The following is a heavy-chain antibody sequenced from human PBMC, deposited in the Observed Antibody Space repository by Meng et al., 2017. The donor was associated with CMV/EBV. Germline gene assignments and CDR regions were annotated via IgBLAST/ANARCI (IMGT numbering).Heavy chain of an antibody. J-gene: IGHJ6*02. CDR3: ARDQNIVVVPAAPGVHYYYYGMDV. Sequence: GGSLRLSCAASGFTFSDYYMSWIRQAPGKGLEWVSYISSSGSTIYYADSVKGRFTISRDNAKNSLYLQMNSLRAEDTAVYYCARDQNIVVVPAAPGVHYYYYGMDVWGQGTTVTVSS. V-gene: IGHV3-11*01. CDR1: GFTFSDYY. CDR2: ISSSGSTI. D-gene: IGHD2-2*01.